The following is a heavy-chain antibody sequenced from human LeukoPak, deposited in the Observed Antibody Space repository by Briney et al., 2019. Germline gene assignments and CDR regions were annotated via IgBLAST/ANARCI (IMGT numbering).Heavy chain of an antibody. Sequence: SETLSLTCTVPGGSSSSHYWSWIRQPPGMGLECIGYIYYSGSTNYNPSLMSRVTISVATSQTQIPLKLRSVTAADTAVYYCARHTLVAASSFDCWGQGTLVTVSS. CDR2: IYYSGST. D-gene: IGHD2-15*01. CDR1: GGSSSSHY. J-gene: IGHJ4*02. CDR3: ARHTLVAASSFDC. V-gene: IGHV4-59*08.